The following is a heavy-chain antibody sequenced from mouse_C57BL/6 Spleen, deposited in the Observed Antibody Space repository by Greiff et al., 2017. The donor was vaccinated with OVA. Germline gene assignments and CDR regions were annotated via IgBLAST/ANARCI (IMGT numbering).Heavy chain of an antibody. CDR2: ISSGGSYT. CDR3: ARQGLTGVSFAY. CDR1: GFTFSSYG. J-gene: IGHJ3*01. D-gene: IGHD4-1*01. Sequence: DVKLVESGGDLVKPGGSLKLSCAASGFTFSSYGMSWVRQTPDKRLEWVATISSGGSYTYYPDSVKGRFTISRDNAKNTLYLQMSSLKSEDTAMYYCARQGLTGVSFAYWGQGTLVTVSA. V-gene: IGHV5-6*02.